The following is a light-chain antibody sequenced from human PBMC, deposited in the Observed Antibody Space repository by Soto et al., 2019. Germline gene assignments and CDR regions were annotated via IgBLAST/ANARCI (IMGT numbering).Light chain of an antibody. J-gene: IGLJ2*01. Sequence: QSVLTQPPSVSGAPGQRVTISCTGSSSNIGAGYDVHWYQQLPGTAPKLLIYGNSNQPSGVPDRFSGSKSRTSASLTITGLQAEDEADYYCQSYDSSLSGSVFGGGTKLTVL. V-gene: IGLV1-40*01. CDR1: SSNIGAGYD. CDR3: QSYDSSLSGSV. CDR2: GNS.